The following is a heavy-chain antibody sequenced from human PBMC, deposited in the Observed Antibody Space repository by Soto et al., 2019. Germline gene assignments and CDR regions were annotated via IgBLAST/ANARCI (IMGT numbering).Heavy chain of an antibody. Sequence: HPVGSLRLSCAASGFTFSSYGMHWVRQAPGKGLEWVAVISYDGSNKYYADSVKGRFTISRDNSKNTLYLQMNSLRAEDTAVYYCAKRGGIAAALDYYYGMDVWGQGTTVTVSS. J-gene: IGHJ6*02. CDR2: ISYDGSNK. CDR1: GFTFSSYG. V-gene: IGHV3-30*18. D-gene: IGHD6-13*01. CDR3: AKRGGIAAALDYYYGMDV.